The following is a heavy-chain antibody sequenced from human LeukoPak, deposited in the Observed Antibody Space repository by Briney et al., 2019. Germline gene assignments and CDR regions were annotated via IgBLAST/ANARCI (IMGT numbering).Heavy chain of an antibody. CDR2: IYTSRST. CDR1: GGSISSYY. J-gene: IGHJ6*03. D-gene: IGHD5-18*01. V-gene: IGHV4-4*09. CDR3: ARHAPWIQLNYMDV. Sequence: PSETLSLTCTVSGGSISSYYWSWIRQPPGKGLEWIGYIYTSRSTNYNPSLKSRVTISVDTSKNQFSLKLSSVTAADTAVYYCARHAPWIQLNYMDVWGKGTTVTVSS.